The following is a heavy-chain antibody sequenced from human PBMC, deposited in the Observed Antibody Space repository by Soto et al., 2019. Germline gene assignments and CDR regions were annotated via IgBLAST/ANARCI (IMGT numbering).Heavy chain of an antibody. Sequence: TSETLSLTCTVSGGSISNYYWSWIRQPPGKGLEWIGYIYYSGNTNYNPSLKSRVTISVDTSKNQFSLKLSSVTAADTAVYYCARQGAVAAFHYWGQGTLVTVPQ. D-gene: IGHD6-19*01. CDR3: ARQGAVAAFHY. V-gene: IGHV4-59*08. J-gene: IGHJ4*02. CDR1: GGSISNYY. CDR2: IYYSGNT.